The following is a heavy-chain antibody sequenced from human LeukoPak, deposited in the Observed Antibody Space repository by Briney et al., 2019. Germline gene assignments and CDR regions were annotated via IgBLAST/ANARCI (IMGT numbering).Heavy chain of an antibody. CDR2: ISYDGSNK. Sequence: PGGSLRLSCAASGFTFSSYAMHWVRQAPGKGLEWVAVISYDGSNKYYADSVKGRFTISRDNSKNTLYLQMNSLRAEDTAVYYCAGDLGDYSPDDYWGQGTLVTVSS. D-gene: IGHD4-17*01. CDR1: GFTFSSYA. CDR3: AGDLGDYSPDDY. J-gene: IGHJ4*02. V-gene: IGHV3-30*01.